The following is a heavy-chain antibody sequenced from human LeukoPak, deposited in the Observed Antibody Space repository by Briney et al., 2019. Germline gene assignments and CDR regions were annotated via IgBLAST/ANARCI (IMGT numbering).Heavy chain of an antibody. CDR3: ARERGYCSTTSCSDAFDI. Sequence: GGSLRPSCAASGFTVSSNYMSWVRQAPGKGLEWVSVIYSGGSTYYADSVKGRFTISRDNSKNTLYLQMNSLRAEDTAVYYCARERGYCSTTSCSDAFDIWGQGTMVTVSS. D-gene: IGHD2-2*01. CDR1: GFTVSSNY. J-gene: IGHJ3*02. CDR2: IYSGGST. V-gene: IGHV3-53*01.